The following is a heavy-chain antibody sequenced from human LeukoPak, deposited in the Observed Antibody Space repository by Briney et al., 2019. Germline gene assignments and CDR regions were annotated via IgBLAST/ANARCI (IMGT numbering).Heavy chain of an antibody. CDR1: GFTVSSNS. D-gene: IGHD3/OR15-3a*01. CDR3: AKDLSSGTGRGFDH. V-gene: IGHV3-23*01. CDR2: IRGGGEVS. Sequence: GGSLRLSCAASGFTVSSNSMTWVRQAPGKGLEWVSGIRGGGEVSYYPESVKDRFTIQRDNSKSTLYLQMNSLRAEDTALYYCAKDLSSGTGRGFDHWGQGTLVTVSS. J-gene: IGHJ4*02.